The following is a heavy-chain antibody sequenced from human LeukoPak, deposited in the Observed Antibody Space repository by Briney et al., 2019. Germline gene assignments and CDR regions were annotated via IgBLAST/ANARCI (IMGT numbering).Heavy chain of an antibody. D-gene: IGHD1-14*01. CDR1: GDTFNTYD. CDR3: VRAGGPRKWYFDY. Sequence: SVKVSCKASGDTFNTYDILWVRQAPGQGLEWMGGIIPVFGTTKSAQKFQGRVTITADESTRITYMELTSLRSEDTAVCYCVRAGGPRKWYFDYWGQGTTVIVSS. V-gene: IGHV1-69*13. CDR2: IIPVFGTT. J-gene: IGHJ4*02.